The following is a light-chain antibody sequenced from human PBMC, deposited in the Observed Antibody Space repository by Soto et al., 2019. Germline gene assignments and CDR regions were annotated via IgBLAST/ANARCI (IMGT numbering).Light chain of an antibody. Sequence: QSVLTQPPSASGTPGQRVTISCSGSSSNVGVNFVYWHQQIPGTAPKLLIYRNNQRPSGVPDRFSGSKSGTSASLAISGLRTEDEADYHCVVWDDILRGWVFGGGTKLTVL. CDR1: SSNVGVNF. CDR3: VVWDDILRGWV. CDR2: RNN. J-gene: IGLJ3*02. V-gene: IGLV1-47*01.